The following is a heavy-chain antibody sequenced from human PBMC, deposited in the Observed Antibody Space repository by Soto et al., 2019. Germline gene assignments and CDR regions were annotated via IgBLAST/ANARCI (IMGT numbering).Heavy chain of an antibody. D-gene: IGHD3-10*01. CDR2: ISSSSSYI. CDR1: GFTFSSYS. CDR3: AREGYYGSGSYVDY. J-gene: IGHJ4*02. V-gene: IGHV3-21*01. Sequence: GESLKISCAASGFTFSSYSMNWVRQAPGKGLEWVSSISSSSSYIYYADSVKGRFTISRDNAKNSLYLQMNSLRAEDTAVYYCAREGYYGSGSYVDYWGQGTLVTVSS.